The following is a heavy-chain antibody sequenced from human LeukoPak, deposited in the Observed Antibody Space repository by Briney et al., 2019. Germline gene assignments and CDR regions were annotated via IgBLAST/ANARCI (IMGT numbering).Heavy chain of an antibody. CDR1: GGSISSSSYY. V-gene: IGHV4-39*01. CDR3: ARGLLRRYYDSSGYSPNFDY. Sequence: SETLSLTCTVSGGSISSSSYYWGWIRQPPGKGLEWIGSIYYSGSTYYNPSLKSRVTISVDTSKNQFSLKLSSVTAADTAVYYCARGLLRRYYDSSGYSPNFDYWGQGTLVTVSS. J-gene: IGHJ4*02. CDR2: IYYSGST. D-gene: IGHD3-22*01.